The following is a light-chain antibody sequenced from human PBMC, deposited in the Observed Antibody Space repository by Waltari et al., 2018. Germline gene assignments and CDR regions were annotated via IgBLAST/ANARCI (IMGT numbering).Light chain of an antibody. J-gene: IGLJ2*01. Sequence: QSALTQPASVSGSPGQSITISCTGTSRDVGGFNLFSWYQLPPGKAPKLLISEVNKRPSGVSNRFSGSKSGITASLTISGLQAGDEADYYCCSYAGSTTFVLFGGGTKLTVL. CDR2: EVN. CDR1: SRDVGGFNL. V-gene: IGLV2-23*02. CDR3: CSYAGSTTFVL.